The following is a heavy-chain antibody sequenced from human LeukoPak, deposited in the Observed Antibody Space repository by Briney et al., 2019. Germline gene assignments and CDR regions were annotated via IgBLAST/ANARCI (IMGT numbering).Heavy chain of an antibody. Sequence: PGGSLRLSCAASGFTLSSYAMSWVRQGPGKGLEWVSAISVSGNTYHADSEKGRFTISRDSSKNTLYLQMNSLRAGDAAVYYCAKAPVTTCSGAYCYPFDYWSQGTLVTVSS. CDR1: GFTLSSYA. D-gene: IGHD2-15*01. CDR3: AKAPVTTCSGAYCYPFDY. CDR2: ISVSGNT. V-gene: IGHV3-23*01. J-gene: IGHJ4*02.